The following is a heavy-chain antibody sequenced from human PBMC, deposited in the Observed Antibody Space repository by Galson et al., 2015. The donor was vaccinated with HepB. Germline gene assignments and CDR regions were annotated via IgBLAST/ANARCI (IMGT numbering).Heavy chain of an antibody. CDR3: AKKVGGTDELDY. CDR1: GFTFSIYG. J-gene: IGHJ4*02. D-gene: IGHD1-26*01. CDR2: VRFDGNVK. V-gene: IGHV3-30*02. Sequence: SLRLSCAASGFTFSIYGMHWVRQAPGKGLEWVAYVRFDGNVKYYADSVKGRFTISRDSTKNTLYLEMNSLRIEDTAVYYCAKKVGGTDELDYWGQGTLVTVSS.